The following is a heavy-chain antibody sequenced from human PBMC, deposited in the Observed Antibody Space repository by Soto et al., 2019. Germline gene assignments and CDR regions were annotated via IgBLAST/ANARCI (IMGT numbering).Heavy chain of an antibody. J-gene: IGHJ4*01. D-gene: IGHD4-17*01. V-gene: IGHV3-23*01. CDR2: ISASGDNT. CDR3: AKLIGPTGGY. Sequence: GGSLRLSCAASGFTFSGNAMSWVRQAQGKGLEWVSSISASGDNTYYADSVKGRFTISRDNSKDTLYLQMNTLRADDTAVYYCAKLIGPTGGYWGHGTLVTVSS. CDR1: GFTFSGNA.